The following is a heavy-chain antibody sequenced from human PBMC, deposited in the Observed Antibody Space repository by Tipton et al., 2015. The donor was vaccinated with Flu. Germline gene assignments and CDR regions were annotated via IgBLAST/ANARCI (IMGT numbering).Heavy chain of an antibody. J-gene: IGHJ4*02. D-gene: IGHD3-10*01. CDR2: IYYSGST. CDR3: AGSYGSGSYDY. CDR1: GGSISSYY. V-gene: IGHV4-59*01. Sequence: LRLSCTVSGGSISSYYWSWIRQPPGKGLEGIGYIYYSGSTNYNPSLKSRVTISEDTSKNQFSLKLSSVTAADTAVYYCAGSYGSGSYDYWGQGTLVTVSS.